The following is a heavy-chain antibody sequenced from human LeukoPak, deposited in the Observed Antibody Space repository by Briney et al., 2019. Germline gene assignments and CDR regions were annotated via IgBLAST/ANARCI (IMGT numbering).Heavy chain of an antibody. D-gene: IGHD1-26*01. CDR1: GGSISSYY. CDR2: IYYSGST. CDR3: ARHDGRVGAGDY. Sequence: SETLSLTCTVSGGSISSYYWSWIRQPPGKGLEWIGYIYYSGSTNYNPSLKSRVTISVDTSKNQFSLKVSSVTAADTAVYYCARHDGRVGAGDYWGQGTLVTVSS. V-gene: IGHV4-59*08. J-gene: IGHJ4*02.